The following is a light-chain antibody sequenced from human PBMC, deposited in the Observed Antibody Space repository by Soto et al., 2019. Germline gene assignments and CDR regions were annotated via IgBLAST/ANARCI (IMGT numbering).Light chain of an antibody. CDR3: QSYDSSLSGCV. CDR2: GNS. Sequence: QSVLTQPPSVSGAPGQRVTISCTASSSNIGAGYDVHWYQQLPGTVPKLLIYGNSNRPSGVPDRFSGSKSGTSASLAITGLQAEDEADYYCQSYDSSLSGCVFGGGTQLTVL. V-gene: IGLV1-40*01. CDR1: SSNIGAGYD. J-gene: IGLJ3*02.